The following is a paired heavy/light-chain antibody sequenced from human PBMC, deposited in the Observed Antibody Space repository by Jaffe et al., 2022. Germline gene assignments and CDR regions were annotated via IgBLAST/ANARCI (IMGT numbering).Light chain of an antibody. J-gene: IGKJ2*01. CDR1: QSISSW. Sequence: DIQMTQSPSTLSASVGDRVTITCRASQSISSWLAWYQQKPGKAPKLLIYKASSLESGVPSRFSGSGSGTEFTLTISSLQPDDFATYYCQQYNSYSPMYTFGQGTKLEIK. CDR2: KAS. V-gene: IGKV1-5*03. CDR3: QQYNSYSPMYT.
Heavy chain of an antibody. D-gene: IGHD2-15*01. Sequence: QVQLVQSGAEVKKPGASVKVSCKASGYTFTSYYMHWVRQAPGQGLEWMGIINPSGGSTSYAQKFQGRVTMTRDTSTSTVYMELSSLRSEDTAVYYCASEPRYCSGGSCYSTDAFDIWGQGTMVTVSS. J-gene: IGHJ3*02. CDR2: INPSGGST. CDR3: ASEPRYCSGGSCYSTDAFDI. V-gene: IGHV1-46*01. CDR1: GYTFTSYY.